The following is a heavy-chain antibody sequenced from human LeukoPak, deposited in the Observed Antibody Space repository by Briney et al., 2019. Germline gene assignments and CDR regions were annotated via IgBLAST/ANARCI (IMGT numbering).Heavy chain of an antibody. Sequence: PGWSLRLSCAASGFTLSDHYMDWVRQAPGKGLEWVGRTRNRDASYTTEYAASVRGRFTISRDDSKNSLYLQMNSLKTEDTAVYYCARAGYFKGFDYWGQGTQVTVSS. CDR1: GFTLSDHY. CDR2: TRNRDASYTT. J-gene: IGHJ4*02. V-gene: IGHV3-72*01. CDR3: ARAGYFKGFDY. D-gene: IGHD3-9*01.